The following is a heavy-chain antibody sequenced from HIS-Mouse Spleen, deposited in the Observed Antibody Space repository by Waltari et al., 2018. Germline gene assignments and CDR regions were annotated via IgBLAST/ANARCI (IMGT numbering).Heavy chain of an antibody. D-gene: IGHD3-16*01. CDR1: GFTFVDYA. V-gene: IGHV3-9*01. CDR2: ISWNSGSI. J-gene: IGHJ3*02. CDR3: AKDISRGKGGAFDI. Sequence: EVQLVESGGGLVQPGRSLRLSCAASGFTFVDYAMHWVRQAPGKGLEWVSGISWNSGSIGYADSVKGRFTISRDNAKNSLYLQMNSLRAEDTALYYCAKDISRGKGGAFDIWGQGTMVTVSS.